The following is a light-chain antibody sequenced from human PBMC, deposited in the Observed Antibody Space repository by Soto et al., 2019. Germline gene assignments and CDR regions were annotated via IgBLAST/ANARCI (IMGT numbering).Light chain of an antibody. Sequence: DIQLTQSPSSLSASVGDRVTITCRVSRGISSCLNCYRQKPGRVPKLLIYRASNLLFGVPSRFSGSGSGTDFILTISGLQPEDVATYYGQRTYSSFTVGPGTKVDFK. V-gene: IGKV1-27*01. CDR1: RGISSC. CDR2: RAS. J-gene: IGKJ3*01. CDR3: QRTYSSFT.